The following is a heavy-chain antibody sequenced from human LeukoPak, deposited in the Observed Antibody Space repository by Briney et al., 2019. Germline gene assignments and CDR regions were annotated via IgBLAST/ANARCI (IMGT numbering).Heavy chain of an antibody. J-gene: IGHJ4*02. V-gene: IGHV3-30*12. CDR3: VRDDDRPDNGLDY. CDR1: GFTXSNYG. D-gene: IGHD3-22*01. CDR2: ILSDGSKE. Sequence: LXXXXSGFTXSNYGXHWVRXAPGKXXEWVAVILSDGSKEFYTDSVKGRFTISRDNSKNTLYLQMNSLRAEDTAVYYCVRDDDRPDNGLDYWGQGTLVTVSS.